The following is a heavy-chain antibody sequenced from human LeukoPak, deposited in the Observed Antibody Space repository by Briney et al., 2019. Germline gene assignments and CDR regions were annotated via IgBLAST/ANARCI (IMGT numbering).Heavy chain of an antibody. Sequence: SETLSLTCTVSGGSISSYYWSWIRQPPGKGLEWIGYIYYSGSTNYNPSLKSRVTISVDTSKNRFSLKLSSVTAADTAVYYCARVSPYDSSGYFRFDPWGQGTLVTVSS. CDR3: ARVSPYDSSGYFRFDP. CDR2: IYYSGST. V-gene: IGHV4-59*01. J-gene: IGHJ5*02. CDR1: GGSISSYY. D-gene: IGHD3-22*01.